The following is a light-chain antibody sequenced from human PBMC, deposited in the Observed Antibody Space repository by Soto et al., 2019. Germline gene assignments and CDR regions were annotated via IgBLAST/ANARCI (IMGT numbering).Light chain of an antibody. CDR2: SNN. CDR1: SSNIGSNT. V-gene: IGLV1-44*01. J-gene: IGLJ1*01. Sequence: QTVVTQPPSESGTPGQRVTISCSGSSSNIGSNTVNWYQQLPGTAPKLLIYSNNQRPSGVPDRFSGSKSGTSASLAISGLQSEDEADDYCAAWDDSLNGYVFGTGTKLTVL. CDR3: AAWDDSLNGYV.